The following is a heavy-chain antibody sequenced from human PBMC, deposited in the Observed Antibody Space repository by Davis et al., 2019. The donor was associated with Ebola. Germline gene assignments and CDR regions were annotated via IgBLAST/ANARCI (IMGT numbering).Heavy chain of an antibody. J-gene: IGHJ2*01. CDR2: IIPIFGIV. CDR1: GNTPSNTA. CDR3: ARDFYDSTDYPSRYFDL. D-gene: IGHD3-22*01. Sequence: SVKVSCKASGNTPSNTAISWVRQAPGQGLEWMGGIIPIFGIVNYAQKFQGRVTITTDKDTKSDYMELSSLRAEDTAVYFCARDFYDSTDYPSRYFDLWGRGTLVTVSS. V-gene: IGHV1-69*10.